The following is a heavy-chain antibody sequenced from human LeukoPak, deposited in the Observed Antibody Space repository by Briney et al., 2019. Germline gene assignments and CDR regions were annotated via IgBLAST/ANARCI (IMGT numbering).Heavy chain of an antibody. J-gene: IGHJ4*02. D-gene: IGHD3-10*01. Sequence: PGGSLRLSCAASGFTFSSDWMTWVRQAPGTGLEWLANINEDGSEKYYVDSVKGRFTISRDNAKNSLSLQVNSLRAEDTGVYYCARGGRSGALDYWGQGTLVSVSS. V-gene: IGHV3-7*01. CDR3: ARGGRSGALDY. CDR1: GFTFSSDW. CDR2: INEDGSEK.